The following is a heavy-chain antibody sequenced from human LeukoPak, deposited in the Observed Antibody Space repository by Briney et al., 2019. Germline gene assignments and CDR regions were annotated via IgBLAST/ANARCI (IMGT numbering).Heavy chain of an antibody. CDR2: IYHSGST. CDR1: GVSINSNDW. Sequence: SETLSLTCAVSGVSINSNDWWSWVRQPPGKGLEWIGEIYHSGSTNHNPSLKSRVTISMDKSKNQLSLKLSSVTAADTAVYYCARLDGDNNWFDPWGQGTLVTVSS. J-gene: IGHJ5*02. V-gene: IGHV4-4*02. D-gene: IGHD4-17*01. CDR3: ARLDGDNNWFDP.